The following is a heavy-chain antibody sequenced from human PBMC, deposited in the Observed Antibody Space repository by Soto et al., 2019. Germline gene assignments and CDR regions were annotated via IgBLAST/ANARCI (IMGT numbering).Heavy chain of an antibody. CDR2: ISYDGVNK. D-gene: IGHD3-22*01. V-gene: IGHV3-30*18. J-gene: IGHJ4*02. Sequence: PGGSLRLSCAASGFTFSGHGMHWVRQAPGKGLEWVAVISYDGVNKFYADSVKGRFTISRDNSKNTLYLQMNSLRAEDTAVYYCAKSPGMYYYDSSGYYHYDYWGQGTLVTV. CDR3: AKSPGMYYYDSSGYYHYDY. CDR1: GFTFSGHG.